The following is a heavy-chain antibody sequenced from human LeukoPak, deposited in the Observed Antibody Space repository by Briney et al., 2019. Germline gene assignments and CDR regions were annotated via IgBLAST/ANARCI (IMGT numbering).Heavy chain of an antibody. D-gene: IGHD3-22*01. V-gene: IGHV3-7*03. CDR2: IRQDGSEK. Sequence: GGSLRLSCAASGFTFSNYWMSWVRQAPGKGLEWVANIRQDGSEKYYVDSMRGRFTISRDNAKNSLYLQMSSLRAEDTAIYYCAKIFHTDGYYLGEHLFDAWGQGTLVTVSS. J-gene: IGHJ5*02. CDR3: AKIFHTDGYYLGEHLFDA. CDR1: GFTFSNYW.